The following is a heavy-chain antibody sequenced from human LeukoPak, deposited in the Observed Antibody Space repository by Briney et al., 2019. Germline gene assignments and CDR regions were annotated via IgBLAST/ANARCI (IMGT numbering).Heavy chain of an antibody. CDR3: ASLSGWYSFDY. Sequence: PSETLSLTCAVYGGSFSGYYWSWIRQPPGKGLEWIGEINHSGSTNYNPSLKSRVTISVDTSKNQFSLKLSSVTAADTAVYYCASLSGWYSFDYWGQGTLVTVSS. V-gene: IGHV4-34*01. CDR1: GGSFSGYY. D-gene: IGHD6-19*01. CDR2: INHSGST. J-gene: IGHJ4*02.